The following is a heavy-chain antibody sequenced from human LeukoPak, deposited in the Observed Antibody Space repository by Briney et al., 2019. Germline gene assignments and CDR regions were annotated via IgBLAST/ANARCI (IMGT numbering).Heavy chain of an antibody. Sequence: ASVKVSCKTSGYTFSRYDIHWVRQATGQGLEWMGWMNPNSGNTGYAQKFQGRVTLTRNASINTAYMDLSSLTSEDTAVYYCARGLGSTGSEGDNWFGPWGQGTLVTVS. CDR3: ARGLGSTGSEGDNWFGP. D-gene: IGHD6-25*01. CDR1: GYTFSRYD. J-gene: IGHJ5*02. V-gene: IGHV1-8*03. CDR2: MNPNSGNT.